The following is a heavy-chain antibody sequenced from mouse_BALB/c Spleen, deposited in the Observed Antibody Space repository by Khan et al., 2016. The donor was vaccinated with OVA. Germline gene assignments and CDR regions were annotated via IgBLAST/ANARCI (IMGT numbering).Heavy chain of an antibody. Sequence: VELVESGPGLVAPSQSLSITCTVSGFSLTSYGVHWVRQPPGKGLEWLGVIWAGGSTHYNSALMSRLSISKDNSKSQVFLKMNSLQTDDTAMYYCARGDGYYEDAMDYWGQGTSVTVSS. D-gene: IGHD2-3*01. V-gene: IGHV2-9*02. J-gene: IGHJ4*01. CDR2: IWAGGST. CDR3: ARGDGYYEDAMDY. CDR1: GFSLTSYG.